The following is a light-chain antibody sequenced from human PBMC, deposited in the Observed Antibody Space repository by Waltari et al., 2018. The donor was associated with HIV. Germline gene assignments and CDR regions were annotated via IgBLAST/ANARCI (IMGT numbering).Light chain of an antibody. CDR2: EVS. CDR1: QSLKHTDGKTY. J-gene: IGKJ2*01. Sequence: DIVMTQTPPSLSVTPGQPASFSCNSSQSLKHTDGKTYLYWYLQRPGQSPQVLIYEVSKRYAGVPDRFSGSGSGTHFILKIARVEAEDVGSYYCMQSLHLLYTFGQGTKLEIK. V-gene: IGKV2D-29*02. CDR3: MQSLHLLYT.